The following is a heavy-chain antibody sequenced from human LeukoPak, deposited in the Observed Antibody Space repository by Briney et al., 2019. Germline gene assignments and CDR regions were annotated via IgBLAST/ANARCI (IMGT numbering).Heavy chain of an antibody. D-gene: IGHD6-13*01. J-gene: IGHJ4*02. V-gene: IGHV3-30-3*01. CDR1: GFTFSSYA. CDR3: ARHTGSTWSTGY. CDR2: ISYDGSNK. Sequence: GGSLRLSCAASGFTFSSYAMHWVRQAPGKGLEWVAVISYDGSNKYYADSVKGRFTISRDNSNNTLYLQMSSLRAGDTAVYYCARHTGSTWSTGYWGQGTLVTVSS.